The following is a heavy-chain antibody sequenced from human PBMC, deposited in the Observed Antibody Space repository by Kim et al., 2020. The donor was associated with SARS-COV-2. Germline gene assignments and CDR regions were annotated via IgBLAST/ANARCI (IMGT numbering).Heavy chain of an antibody. D-gene: IGHD3-16*01. CDR3: AREEGVITVGGVNY. V-gene: IGHV1-46*01. J-gene: IGHJ4*02. Sequence: AQKFQGRVNMTRDTSTSTVYMELSSLRSEDTAVYYCAREEGVITVGGVNYWGQGTLVTVSS.